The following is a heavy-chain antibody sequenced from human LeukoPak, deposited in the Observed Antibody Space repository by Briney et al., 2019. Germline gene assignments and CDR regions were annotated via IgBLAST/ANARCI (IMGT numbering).Heavy chain of an antibody. CDR3: ARRGSQLNFDY. J-gene: IGHJ4*02. V-gene: IGHV1-46*01. CDR2: INPNGGST. CDR1: GYTFTSYY. Sequence: ASVKVSCKASGYTFTSYYMHWVLQAPGQGLEWMGIINPNGGSTSYAQKFQGRVTMTRDTSTSTVYMDLSSLRSEDTAVYYCARRGSQLNFDYWSQGTLVIVSS. D-gene: IGHD5-18*01.